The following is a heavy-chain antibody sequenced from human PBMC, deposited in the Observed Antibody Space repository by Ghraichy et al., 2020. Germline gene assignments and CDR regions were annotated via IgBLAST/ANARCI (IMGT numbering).Heavy chain of an antibody. J-gene: IGHJ4*02. CDR3: ARSPVRGCFDY. D-gene: IGHD3-16*01. CDR1: GGSISSYY. V-gene: IGHV4-59*01. Sequence: SETLSLTCTVSGGSISSYYWSWIRQPPGKGLEWIGYIYYSGSTNYNPSLKSRVTISVDTSKNQFSLKLSSVTAADTAVYYCARSPVRGCFDYWGQGTLVTVSS. CDR2: IYYSGST.